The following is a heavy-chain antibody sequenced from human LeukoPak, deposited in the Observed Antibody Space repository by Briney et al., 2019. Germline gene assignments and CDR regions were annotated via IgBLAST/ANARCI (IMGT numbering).Heavy chain of an antibody. V-gene: IGHV4-59*12. CDR2: IYYSGST. CDR1: GGSISSYY. J-gene: IGHJ4*02. Sequence: PSETLSLTCTVSGGSISSYYWSWIRQPPGKGLEWIGYIYYSGSTNYNPSLKSRVTISVDTSKNQFSLKLSSVTAADTAVYYCARDHGFAGYSYGLWGQGTLVTVSS. CDR3: ARDHGFAGYSYGL. D-gene: IGHD3-10*01.